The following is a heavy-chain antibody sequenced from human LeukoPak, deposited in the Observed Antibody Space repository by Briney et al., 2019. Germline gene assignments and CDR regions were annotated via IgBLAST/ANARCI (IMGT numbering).Heavy chain of an antibody. V-gene: IGHV3-23*01. D-gene: IGHD1-26*01. CDR2: ISGSGGST. CDR3: AKGLAEWELHYYYYYMDV. Sequence: GGSLRLSCAASGFTFSSYGMSWVRQAPGKGLEWVSAISGSGGSTYYADSVKGRFTISRDNSKNTLYLQMNSLRAEDTAVYYCAKGLAEWELHYYYYYMDVWGKGTTVTISS. J-gene: IGHJ6*03. CDR1: GFTFSSYG.